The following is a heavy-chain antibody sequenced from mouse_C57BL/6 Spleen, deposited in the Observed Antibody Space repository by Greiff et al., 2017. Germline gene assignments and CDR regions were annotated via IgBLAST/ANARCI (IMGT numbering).Heavy chain of an antibody. Sequence: QVQLQQSGAELVKPGASVKMSCKASGYTFTSYWITWVKQRPGQGLEWIGDIYPGSGSTNYNEKFKSKATLTVDTSSSTAYMQLSSLTSEDSAVYYCARALYGNPLAYWGQGTLVTVSA. V-gene: IGHV1-55*01. J-gene: IGHJ3*01. CDR1: GYTFTSYW. CDR3: ARALYGNPLAY. D-gene: IGHD2-1*01. CDR2: IYPGSGST.